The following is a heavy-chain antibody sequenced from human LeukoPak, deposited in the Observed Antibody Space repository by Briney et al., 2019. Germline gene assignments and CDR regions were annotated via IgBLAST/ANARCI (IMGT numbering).Heavy chain of an antibody. CDR1: GFTFSSYS. CDR2: ISSSSSYI. Sequence: SGGSLRLSCAASGFTFSSYSMNWVRQAPGKGLEWVSSISSSSSYIYYADSVKGRFTTSRDNAKNSLYLQMNSLRAEDTAVYYCASLGAYDFWSGYSSDYWGQGTLVTVSS. D-gene: IGHD3-3*01. V-gene: IGHV3-21*01. J-gene: IGHJ4*02. CDR3: ASLGAYDFWSGYSSDY.